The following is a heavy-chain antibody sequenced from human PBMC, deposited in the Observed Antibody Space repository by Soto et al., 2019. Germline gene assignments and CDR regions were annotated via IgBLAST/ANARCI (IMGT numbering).Heavy chain of an antibody. CDR3: ARVTAGSGQRDLDF. CDR1: GGSFSGYY. CDR2: INPSGGT. J-gene: IGHJ4*02. V-gene: IGHV4-34*01. Sequence: QVQLQQWGAGLLKPSETLSLTCGVYGGSFSGYYWNWIRQPPGNGLEWIGEINPSGGTNYNPSLKSRVTISSDTSKNQFALKLSSVTAAATAVYYCARVTAGSGQRDLDFWGQGTLVTVSS. D-gene: IGHD6-25*01.